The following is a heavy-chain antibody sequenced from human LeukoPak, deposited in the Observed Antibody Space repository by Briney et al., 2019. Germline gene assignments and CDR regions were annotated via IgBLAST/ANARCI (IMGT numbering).Heavy chain of an antibody. CDR3: ARDRGSYPPYFDY. V-gene: IGHV3-21*01. CDR1: GFTFSSYS. Sequence: GGSLRLSCAASGFTFSSYSMNWVRQAPGKGLEWVSSISSSSYIYYADSVKGRFTISRDNAKNSLYLQMNSLRAEDTAVYYCARDRGSYPPYFDYWGQGTLVTVSS. J-gene: IGHJ4*02. CDR2: ISSSSYI. D-gene: IGHD1-26*01.